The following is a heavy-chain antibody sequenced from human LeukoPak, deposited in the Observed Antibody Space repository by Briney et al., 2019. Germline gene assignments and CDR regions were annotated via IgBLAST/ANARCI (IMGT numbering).Heavy chain of an antibody. Sequence: ASVKVSCKASGYTFTSYDINWVRQATGQGLEWMGWINPNSGGTNYAQKFQSRVTMTRDTSISTAYMELSRLRSDDTAVYYCARGALLLWFGESNDYWGQGTLVTVSS. CDR3: ARGALLLWFGESNDY. CDR1: GYTFTSYD. D-gene: IGHD3-10*01. J-gene: IGHJ4*02. V-gene: IGHV1-2*02. CDR2: INPNSGGT.